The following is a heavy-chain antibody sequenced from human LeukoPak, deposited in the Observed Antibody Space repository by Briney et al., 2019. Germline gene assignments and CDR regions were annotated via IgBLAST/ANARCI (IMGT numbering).Heavy chain of an antibody. J-gene: IGHJ6*03. CDR3: ARANGSYTGVYYYYYMDV. CDR1: GGSISSYY. CDR2: IYTSGST. D-gene: IGHD1-26*01. Sequence: SETLSLTCTVSGGSISSYYWSWIRQPAGKGLEWIGRIYTSGSTNYNPSLKSRVTMSVDTSKNQFSLKLSSVTAADTAVYYCARANGSYTGVYYYYYMDVWGKGTTVTVSS. V-gene: IGHV4-4*07.